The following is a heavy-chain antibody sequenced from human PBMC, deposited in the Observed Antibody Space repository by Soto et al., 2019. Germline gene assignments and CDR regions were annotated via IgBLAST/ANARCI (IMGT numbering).Heavy chain of an antibody. V-gene: IGHV4-31*03. CDR3: ARETIAAAGKVSYFDY. CDR2: IYYSGST. Sequence: PSETLSLTCTVSGGSISSGGYYWSWIRQHPGKGLEWIGYIYYSGSTYYNPSLKSRVTISVDTSNNQFSLKLSSVTAADTAVYYCARETIAAAGKVSYFDYWGQGTLVTVSS. D-gene: IGHD6-13*01. J-gene: IGHJ4*02. CDR1: GGSISSGGYY.